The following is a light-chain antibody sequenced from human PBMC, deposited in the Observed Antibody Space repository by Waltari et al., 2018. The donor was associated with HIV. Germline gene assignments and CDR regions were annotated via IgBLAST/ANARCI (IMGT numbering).Light chain of an antibody. V-gene: IGLV2-18*02. J-gene: IGLJ3*02. Sequence: QSALTQPPSVSGSPGQSVTISCTGTSSDVGRYNRVPWSQQPPGTAPKLMIYEVSNRPSGVPDRFSGSKSGNTASLTISGLQAEDEADYYCSSYTSSSSRVFGGGTKLTVL. CDR1: SSDVGRYNR. CDR3: SSYTSSSSRV. CDR2: EVS.